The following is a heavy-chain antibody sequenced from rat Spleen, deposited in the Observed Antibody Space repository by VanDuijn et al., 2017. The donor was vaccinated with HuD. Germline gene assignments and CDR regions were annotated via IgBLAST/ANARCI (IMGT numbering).Heavy chain of an antibody. CDR1: GFTFSNYY. CDR3: ARRHYGYTDYFDY. V-gene: IGHV5-25*01. CDR2: ISTGGGNT. D-gene: IGHD1-9*01. J-gene: IGHJ2*01. Sequence: EVQLVESGGGLVQPGRSLRLSCTVSGFTFSNYYMAWARQAPTKGLEWVASISTGGGNTYYRDSVKGRFTVSRDNAKSTLYLQTDSLRSEDTATYYCARRHYGYTDYFDYWGQGVMVTVSS.